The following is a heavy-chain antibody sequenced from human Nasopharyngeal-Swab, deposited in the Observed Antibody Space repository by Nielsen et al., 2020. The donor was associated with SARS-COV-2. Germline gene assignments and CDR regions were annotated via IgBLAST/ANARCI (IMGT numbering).Heavy chain of an antibody. CDR2: ISSSSSYT. D-gene: IGHD6-13*01. V-gene: IGHV3-11*03. Sequence: GGSLRLSCAASGFTFRDYYMSWIRQAPGKGLEWVSYISSSSSYTDYADSVKGRFTISRDNAKNSLYLQMDNLRAEDTAVYYCARSTSSSWYRPLDYWGQGTLV. J-gene: IGHJ4*02. CDR1: GFTFRDYY. CDR3: ARSTSSSWYRPLDY.